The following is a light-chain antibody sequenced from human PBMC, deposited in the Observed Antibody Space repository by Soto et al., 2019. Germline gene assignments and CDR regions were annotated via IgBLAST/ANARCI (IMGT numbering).Light chain of an antibody. CDR3: SAYTSSRTPYV. V-gene: IGLV2-14*01. CDR1: SSDVGGYNY. Sequence: QSALTQPASVSGSPGQSSTISCTGTSSDVGGYNYVSWYQQHPGKAPNLMIYEVSNRPSGVSNRFSGSKSGNTASLTISGLQAEDEAEYYCSAYTSSRTPYVFGTGTTLTVL. J-gene: IGLJ1*01. CDR2: EVS.